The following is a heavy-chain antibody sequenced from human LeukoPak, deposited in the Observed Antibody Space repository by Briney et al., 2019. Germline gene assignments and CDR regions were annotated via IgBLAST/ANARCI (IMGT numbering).Heavy chain of an antibody. V-gene: IGHV3-9*01. CDR3: ARGYSDFRKEFDY. CDR2: ISWNSGSI. J-gene: IGHJ4*02. CDR1: GFTFDDYA. Sequence: PGGSLRLSCAASGFTFDDYAMHWVRQAPGKGLEWVSGISWNSGSIGYADSVKGRFTISRDNAKNSLYLQMNSLRAEDTAVYFCARGYSDFRKEFDYWGQGTLVTVSS. D-gene: IGHD5-12*01.